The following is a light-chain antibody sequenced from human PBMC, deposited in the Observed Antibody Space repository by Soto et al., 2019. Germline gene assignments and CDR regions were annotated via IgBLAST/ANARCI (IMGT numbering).Light chain of an antibody. CDR3: XXXXXXPPT. Sequence: DVVMTQTPLSLSVAPGQPASISCKSSQSLLHITGETFLFWYLQKPGQSPQLLIYEVSTRVSGVPDRFSGSGSGTDFTLEISRVETDDVGIYXXXXXXXXPPTFGQGTRLEIK. J-gene: IGKJ5*01. CDR1: QSLLHITGETF. V-gene: IGKV2-29*01. CDR2: EVS.